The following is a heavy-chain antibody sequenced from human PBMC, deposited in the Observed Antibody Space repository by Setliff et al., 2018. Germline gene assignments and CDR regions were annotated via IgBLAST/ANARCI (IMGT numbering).Heavy chain of an antibody. J-gene: IGHJ3*02. CDR2: ISPYYGST. V-gene: IGHV1-18*01. D-gene: IGHD2-2*01. Sequence: ASVKVSCKTSGYSFTVFGISWVRQAPGQGLEWMGWISPYYGSTNYAQKFQGRVTLTTDTSTGTAYMEVRSLRSDDTAQYYCVRDRAAIVVGPPTAAFDIWGQGTMVTVSS. CDR3: VRDRAAIVVGPPTAAFDI. CDR1: GYSFTVFG.